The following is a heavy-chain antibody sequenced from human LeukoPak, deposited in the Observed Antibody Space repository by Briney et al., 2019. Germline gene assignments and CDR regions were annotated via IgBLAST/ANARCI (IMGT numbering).Heavy chain of an antibody. J-gene: IGHJ4*02. CDR3: AKNDGNIWQPHS. Sequence: GGSLRLACSTSGFTFSNFVMQWVRQTPGRGLEYVSVISTDGSQYYPDSVKGRFTIFRDNSKNTLYLQMNSLRPEDTAIYYCAKNDGNIWQPHSWGQGTLVTVSS. V-gene: IGHV3-64D*06. CDR1: GFTFSNFV. CDR2: ISTDGSQ.